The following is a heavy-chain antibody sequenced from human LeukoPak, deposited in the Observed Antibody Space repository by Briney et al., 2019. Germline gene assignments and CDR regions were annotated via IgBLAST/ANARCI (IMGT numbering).Heavy chain of an antibody. Sequence: SQTLSLTCAISGDTVSSNTAAWNWIRQSPSRGLEWLGRTYYRSKWNTDYAASVQNRITINPDTSTNQFSLQLKSATPEDTAVYYCARLWFGERPPDVWGQGTTVIVSS. CDR1: GDTVSSNTAA. CDR3: ARLWFGERPPDV. CDR2: TYYRSKWNT. D-gene: IGHD3-10*01. V-gene: IGHV6-1*01. J-gene: IGHJ6*02.